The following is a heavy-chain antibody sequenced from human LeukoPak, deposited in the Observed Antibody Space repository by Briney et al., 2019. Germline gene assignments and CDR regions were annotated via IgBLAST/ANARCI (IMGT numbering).Heavy chain of an antibody. CDR1: GYTFTSYD. J-gene: IGHJ4*02. CDR2: MNPNSGNT. D-gene: IGHD3-22*01. CDR3: ARHYYDSSGYYQNIDY. Sequence: ASVKVSCKASGYTFTSYDVNWVRQATGQGLEWMGWMNPNSGNTGYAQKFQGRVTITRNTSISTAYMELSTLRFEDTAMYYCARHYYDSSGYYQNIDYWGQGTLVTVSS. V-gene: IGHV1-8*01.